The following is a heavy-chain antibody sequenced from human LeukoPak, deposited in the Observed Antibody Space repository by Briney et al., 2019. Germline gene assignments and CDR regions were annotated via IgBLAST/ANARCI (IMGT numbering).Heavy chain of an antibody. CDR2: IRYDGSNK. CDR3: AKRCYGSGRHSFDY. D-gene: IGHD3-10*01. J-gene: IGHJ4*02. Sequence: PGGSLRPSCAASGFTFSSYGMHWVRQAPGKGLEWVAFIRYDGSNKYYADSVKGRFTISRDNSKNTLYLQMNSLRAEDTAVYYCAKRCYGSGRHSFDYWGQGTLVAVSS. CDR1: GFTFSSYG. V-gene: IGHV3-30*02.